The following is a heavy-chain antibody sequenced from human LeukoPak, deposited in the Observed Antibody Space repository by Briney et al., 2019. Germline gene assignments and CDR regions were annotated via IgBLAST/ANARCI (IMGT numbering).Heavy chain of an antibody. D-gene: IGHD2-15*01. Sequence: GGSLRLSSAASGFTFGSYAMYWVRQAPGKGLEWVSGIFGSGGSAHYADSVKGRFTISRDNSKNTVYLQMDSLRVEDTAIYYCAKATTRYSSGRYPAWPIDYWGQGTLVTVSS. CDR1: GFTFGSYA. V-gene: IGHV3-23*01. CDR3: AKATTRYSSGRYPAWPIDY. J-gene: IGHJ4*02. CDR2: IFGSGGSA.